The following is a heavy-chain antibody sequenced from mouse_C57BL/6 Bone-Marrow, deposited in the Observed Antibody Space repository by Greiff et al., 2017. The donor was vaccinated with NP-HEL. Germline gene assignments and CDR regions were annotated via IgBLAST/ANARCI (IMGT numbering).Heavy chain of an antibody. D-gene: IGHD1-1*01. V-gene: IGHV5-6*01. Sequence: EVKLVESGGDLVKPGGSLKLSCAASGFTFSSYGMSWVRQTPDKRLEWVATISSGGSYTYYPDSVKGRFTISRDNAKNTLYLQMSSLKSEDTAMYYCARAYYGSSYSFDYWGRGTTLTVSS. CDR2: ISSGGSYT. CDR1: GFTFSSYG. CDR3: ARAYYGSSYSFDY. J-gene: IGHJ2*01.